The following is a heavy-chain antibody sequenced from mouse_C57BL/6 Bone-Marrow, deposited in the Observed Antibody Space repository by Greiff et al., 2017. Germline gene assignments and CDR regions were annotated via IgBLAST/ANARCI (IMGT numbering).Heavy chain of an antibody. CDR2: IYPGDGDT. CDR3: ASLYYGSLWFAY. CDR1: GYAFSSSW. D-gene: IGHD2-2*01. Sequence: VQLQPSGPELVKPGASVKISCKASGYAFSSSWMNWVKQRPGKGLEWIGRIYPGDGDTNYNGKFKGKATLTADKSSSTAYMQLSSLTSEDSAVYFCASLYYGSLWFAYWGQGTLVTVSA. J-gene: IGHJ3*01. V-gene: IGHV1-82*01.